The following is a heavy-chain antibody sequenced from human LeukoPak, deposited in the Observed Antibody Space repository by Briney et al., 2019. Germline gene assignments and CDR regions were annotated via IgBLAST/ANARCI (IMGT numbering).Heavy chain of an antibody. CDR3: AKDPSPSSYDYVWGSYRQGGDYFVY. V-gene: IGHV3-53*05. D-gene: IGHD3-16*02. CDR1: GFTVSSNY. Sequence: GGSLRLSCAASGFTVSSNYMSWVRQAPGKGLEWVSVIYSGGSTYYADSVKGRFTISRDNSKNTLYLQMNSLRAEDTAVYYCAKDPSPSSYDYVWGSYRQGGDYFVYWGQGTLVTVSS. J-gene: IGHJ4*02. CDR2: IYSGGST.